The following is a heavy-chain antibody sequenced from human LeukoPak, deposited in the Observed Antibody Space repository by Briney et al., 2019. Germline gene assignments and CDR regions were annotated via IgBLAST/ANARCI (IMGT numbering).Heavy chain of an antibody. CDR1: GYTFTSYG. D-gene: IGHD6-19*01. Sequence: ASVKVSCKASGYTFTSYGISWVRQAPGQGLEWMGWISAYNGNTNYAQKLQGRVTMTTDTSTSTAYMELRSLRSDDTAVYYCARDGTVAGTDYYYYMDVWGKGTTVTISS. J-gene: IGHJ6*03. CDR2: ISAYNGNT. V-gene: IGHV1-18*01. CDR3: ARDGTVAGTDYYYYMDV.